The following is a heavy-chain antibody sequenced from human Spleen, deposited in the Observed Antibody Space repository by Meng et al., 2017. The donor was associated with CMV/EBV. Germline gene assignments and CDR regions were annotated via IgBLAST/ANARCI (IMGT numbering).Heavy chain of an antibody. J-gene: IGHJ4*02. Sequence: CTFSGFSLSTSGVGVGLIRQPPGKALEWLALIYWNDDKRYSPSLKSRLTITKDTSKNQVVLTMTNMDPVDTATYYCAHRITMIVWGFWGQGTLVTVSS. CDR2: IYWNDDK. V-gene: IGHV2-5*01. D-gene: IGHD3-22*01. CDR3: AHRITMIVWGF. CDR1: GFSLSTSGVG.